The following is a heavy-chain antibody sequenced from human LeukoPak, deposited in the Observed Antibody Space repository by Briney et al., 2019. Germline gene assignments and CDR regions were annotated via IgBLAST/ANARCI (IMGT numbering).Heavy chain of an antibody. D-gene: IGHD1-26*01. J-gene: IGHJ4*02. Sequence: PSKTLSLTCTVSGGSISSSSYSWIWIRQPAGKGLEWIGRIYTSGSTNYNPSLKSRVTISADKSKNQFSLKLSPVTAADTAVYYCARVASGDYSPFDYWGQGTLVTVSS. CDR2: IYTSGST. CDR3: ARVASGDYSPFDY. CDR1: GGSISSSSYS. V-gene: IGHV4-61*02.